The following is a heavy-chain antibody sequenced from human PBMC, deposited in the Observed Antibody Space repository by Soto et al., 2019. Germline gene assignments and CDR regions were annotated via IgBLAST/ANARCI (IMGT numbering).Heavy chain of an antibody. CDR2: ISSSSSYI. CDR1: GFTFSSYS. Sequence: GGSLRLSCAASGFTFSSYSMNWVRQAPGKGLEWVSSISSSSSYIYYADSVKGRFTISRDNAKNSLYLQMNSLRAEDTAVYYSARGPGGYDFRNFDYWGQGTLVTVSS. CDR3: ARGPGGYDFRNFDY. D-gene: IGHD3-3*01. J-gene: IGHJ4*02. V-gene: IGHV3-21*01.